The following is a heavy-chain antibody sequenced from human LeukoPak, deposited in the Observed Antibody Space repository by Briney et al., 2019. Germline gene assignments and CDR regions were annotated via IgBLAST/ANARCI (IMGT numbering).Heavy chain of an antibody. J-gene: IGHJ3*02. V-gene: IGHV5-10-1*01. Sequence: HGESLRISCQGSGSSFTTYWISWVRQLPGKGLEWMGRIDPSDSYTKYSPSFQGHVTISADKSISTAYLQWSRLKASDTAMYYCARHYYDILSAFDIWGQGTMVTVSS. CDR2: IDPSDSYT. CDR3: ARHYYDILSAFDI. D-gene: IGHD3-22*01. CDR1: GSSFTTYW.